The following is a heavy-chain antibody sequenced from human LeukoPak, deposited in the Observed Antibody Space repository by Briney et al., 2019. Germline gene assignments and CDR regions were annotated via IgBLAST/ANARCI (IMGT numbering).Heavy chain of an antibody. CDR1: GFTFSSYA. CDR3: AKDGVAGKIMYYFDY. V-gene: IGHV3-23*01. J-gene: IGHJ4*02. D-gene: IGHD6-19*01. Sequence: GGSLRLSCAASGFTFSSYAMNWVRQAPGKGLEWVSAISGRAGSTSYADSVKGRFTISRDNSKNTLYLQMNSLRAEDTAVYYCAKDGVAGKIMYYFDYWDQGTLVTVSS. CDR2: ISGRAGST.